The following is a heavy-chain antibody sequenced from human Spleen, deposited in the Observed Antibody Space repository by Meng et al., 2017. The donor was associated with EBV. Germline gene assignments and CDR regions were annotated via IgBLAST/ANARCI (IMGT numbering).Heavy chain of an antibody. Sequence: QVQFWQAGAEVKKPGASVKISCKTSGYGLTNYILHWVRQAPGQRPEWMGWINTGVRYTKYSQKFRARVTITGDTSTTTGYMELRSLRSDDTAVYYCARDGLEWLQWGFDHWGQGTLVTVSS. CDR1: GYGLTNYI. CDR2: INTGVRYT. V-gene: IGHV1-3*04. CDR3: ARDGLEWLQWGFDH. J-gene: IGHJ4*02. D-gene: IGHD5-24*01.